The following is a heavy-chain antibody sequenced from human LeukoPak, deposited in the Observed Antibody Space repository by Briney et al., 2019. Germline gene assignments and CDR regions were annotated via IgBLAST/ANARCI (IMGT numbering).Heavy chain of an antibody. J-gene: IGHJ3*02. D-gene: IGHD6-6*01. CDR1: GFIFSSSA. Sequence: GGSLRLSCAASGFIFSSSAMNWVRQAPGKGLEWVSAISGSGGNTYYADSVKGRFTISRDNSKNTLYLQMNSLRAEDTAVYYCAKDRSIMSWDAFDIWGQGTMVTVSS. V-gene: IGHV3-23*01. CDR2: ISGSGGNT. CDR3: AKDRSIMSWDAFDI.